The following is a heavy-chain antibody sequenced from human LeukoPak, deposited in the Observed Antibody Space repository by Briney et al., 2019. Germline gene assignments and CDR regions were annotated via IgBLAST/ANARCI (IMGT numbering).Heavy chain of an antibody. D-gene: IGHD6-19*01. CDR1: GFTFSSYW. CDR3: ARGQLGSGRSFDY. J-gene: IGHJ4*02. Sequence: PGGSLRLSCAASGFTFSSYWMSWVRQAPGKGLEWVANIKQDGSEKYYVDSVKGRFTISRDNAKSSLYLQMNSLRDEDTAVYYCARGQLGSGRSFDYWGQGTLVTVSS. CDR2: IKQDGSEK. V-gene: IGHV3-7*02.